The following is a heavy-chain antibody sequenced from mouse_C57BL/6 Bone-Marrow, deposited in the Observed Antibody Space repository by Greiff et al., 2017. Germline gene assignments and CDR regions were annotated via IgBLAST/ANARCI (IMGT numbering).Heavy chain of an antibody. Sequence: VKLQQPGAELVKPGASVKMSCKASGYTFTSYWITWVKQRPGQGLEWIGDIYPGSGSTNYNEKFKSKATLTVDTSSSTAYMQLSSLTSEDSAVYYSARWGTVVAPSHWYFDVWGTGTTVTVSS. V-gene: IGHV1-55*01. CDR3: ARWGTVVAPSHWYFDV. J-gene: IGHJ1*03. CDR1: GYTFTSYW. CDR2: IYPGSGST. D-gene: IGHD1-1*01.